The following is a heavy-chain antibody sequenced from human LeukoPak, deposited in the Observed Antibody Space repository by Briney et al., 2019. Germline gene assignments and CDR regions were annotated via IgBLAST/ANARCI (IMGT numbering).Heavy chain of an antibody. CDR1: GYTFTGYY. D-gene: IGHD4-23*01. V-gene: IGHV1-2*02. Sequence: ASVKVSCKASGYTFTGYYMHWVRQAPGQGLEWMGWINPNSGGTNYAQKFQGRVTMTRDTSISTAYMELSRLRSDDTAVYYCARAMGVRWLIDYWGQGTLVTVSS. J-gene: IGHJ4*02. CDR3: ARAMGVRWLIDY. CDR2: INPNSGGT.